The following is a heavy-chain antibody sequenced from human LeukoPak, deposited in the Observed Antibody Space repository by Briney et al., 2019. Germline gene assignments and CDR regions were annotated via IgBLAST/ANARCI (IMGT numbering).Heavy chain of an antibody. J-gene: IGHJ6*02. CDR3: VRGSTDWNGMDV. D-gene: IGHD6-19*01. CDR2: ISSSAGTT. CDR1: GFTFSSYE. V-gene: IGHV3-48*03. Sequence: GGSLRLSCAASGFTFSSYEMNWVRQAPGKGLEWVSYISSSAGTTYYADSVKGRFTISRDNAKNSLYLQMNTLGAEDTALYYCVRGSTDWNGMDVWGQGTTVTVSS.